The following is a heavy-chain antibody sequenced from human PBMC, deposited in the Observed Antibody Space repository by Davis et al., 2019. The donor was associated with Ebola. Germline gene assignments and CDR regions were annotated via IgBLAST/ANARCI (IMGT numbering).Heavy chain of an antibody. J-gene: IGHJ5*02. D-gene: IGHD1-26*01. CDR1: GGSFSGYY. CDR3: ARAYSGSYARFDP. Sequence: GSLRLSCAVYGGSFSGYYWSWIRQPPGKGLEWIGEIYHSGSTNYNPSLKSRVTISVDKSKNQFSLKLSSVTAADTAVYYCARAYSGSYARFDPWGQGTLVTVSS. V-gene: IGHV4-34*01. CDR2: IYHSGST.